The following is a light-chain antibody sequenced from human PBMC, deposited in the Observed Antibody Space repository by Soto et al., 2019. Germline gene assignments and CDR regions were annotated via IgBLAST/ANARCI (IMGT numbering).Light chain of an antibody. V-gene: IGLV2-14*02. Sequence: QSARTKPPSVSGSPGRSITTPAFETTRNVGSHNLVSWYQQHPGKAPKLMIYEVNNRPSGVSNRFSGSKSGNTASLTISGLQAEDEADYYCSSFTSSSTYVFGAGTKLTVL. CDR1: TRNVGSHNL. CDR3: SSFTSSSTYV. J-gene: IGLJ1*01. CDR2: EVN.